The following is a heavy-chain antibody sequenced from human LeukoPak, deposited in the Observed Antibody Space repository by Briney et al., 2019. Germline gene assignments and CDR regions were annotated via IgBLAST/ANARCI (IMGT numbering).Heavy chain of an antibody. CDR2: IRSKANSYAT. CDR1: GFTFSGSA. D-gene: IGHD4-23*01. J-gene: IGHJ3*02. V-gene: IGHV3-73*01. CDR3: TRHPSAVGAFDI. Sequence: GGSLRLSCAASGFTFSGSAMHWVRQASGKGLEWVGRIRSKANSYATAYAASVKGRFTISRDDSKNTAYLQMNSLKTEDTAVYYCTRHPSAVGAFDIWGQGTMVTVSS.